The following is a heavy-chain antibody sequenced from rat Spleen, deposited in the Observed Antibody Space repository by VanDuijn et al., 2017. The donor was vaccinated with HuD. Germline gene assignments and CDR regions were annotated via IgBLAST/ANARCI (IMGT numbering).Heavy chain of an antibody. J-gene: IGHJ2*01. CDR2: IDYSGRT. CDR3: ARRYNNYYFDY. V-gene: IGHV3-1*01. Sequence: EVQLQESGPGLVKPSQSLSLTCSVTGYSITSNYWGWIRKFPGNKMEWMGYIDYSGRTSYNPSLKSRISITRDTSKNQFFLQLNSVTTEDTATYYCARRYNNYYFDYWGQGVMVTVSS. CDR1: GYSITSNY. D-gene: IGHD1-10*01.